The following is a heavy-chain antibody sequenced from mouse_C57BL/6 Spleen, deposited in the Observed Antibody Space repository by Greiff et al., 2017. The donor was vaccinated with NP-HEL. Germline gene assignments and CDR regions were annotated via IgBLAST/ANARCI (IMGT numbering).Heavy chain of an antibody. J-gene: IGHJ1*03. CDR2: ISYDGSN. D-gene: IGHD1-2*01. CDR3: ARGLRQYFDV. Sequence: EVQLQESGPGLVKPSQSLSLTCSVTGYSITSGYYWNWIRQFPGNKLEWMGYISYDGSNNYNPSLKNRISITRDTSKNQFFLKLNSVTTEDTATYYCARGLRQYFDVWGTGTTVTVSS. CDR1: GYSITSGYY. V-gene: IGHV3-6*01.